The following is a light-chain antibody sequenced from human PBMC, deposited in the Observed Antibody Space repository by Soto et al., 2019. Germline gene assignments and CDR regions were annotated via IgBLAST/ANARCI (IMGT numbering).Light chain of an antibody. Sequence: EIVLTQSPATLSLSPGERATLSCRASQSVSSSLAWYQQKPGQAPRLLIYDASNRATGIPARFSGSGSGTDFTLTNSSLEPEDFAVYFCQHRSNWPLTFGGGTKVEIK. V-gene: IGKV3-11*01. CDR3: QHRSNWPLT. J-gene: IGKJ4*01. CDR1: QSVSSS. CDR2: DAS.